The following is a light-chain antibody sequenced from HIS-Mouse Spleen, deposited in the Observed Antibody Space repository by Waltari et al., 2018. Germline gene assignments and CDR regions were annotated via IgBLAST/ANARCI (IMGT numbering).Light chain of an antibody. V-gene: IGLV3-27*01. CDR2: KDS. J-gene: IGLJ2*01. CDR3: YSAADNNVV. CDR1: VLAKQY. Sequence: SYELTQPSSVSVSPGQHARTTCSGDVLAKQYALWFQQKPGQAPVLVIFKDSERPSGIPERFSGSSSGTTVTLTISGAQVEDEADYYCYSAADNNVVFGGGTKLTVL.